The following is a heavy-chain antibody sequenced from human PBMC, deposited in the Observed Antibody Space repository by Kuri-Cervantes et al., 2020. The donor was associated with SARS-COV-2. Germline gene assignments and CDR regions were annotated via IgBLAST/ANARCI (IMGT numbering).Heavy chain of an antibody. Sequence: GGSLRLSCAASGFTFSSYAMGWVRQSPGKGLEWVAVISNDGKNKKSIASGKGRFTISRDNSQNILYLQMKSLTSEDTAIYYCAKDRIGVPDFWGQGTLVTVSS. D-gene: IGHD2-15*01. CDR1: GFTFSSYA. CDR3: AKDRIGVPDF. J-gene: IGHJ4*02. CDR2: ISNDGKNK. V-gene: IGHV3-30*18.